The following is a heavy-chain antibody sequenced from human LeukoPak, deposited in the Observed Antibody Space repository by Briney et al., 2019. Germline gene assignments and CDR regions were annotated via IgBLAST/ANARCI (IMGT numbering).Heavy chain of an antibody. V-gene: IGHV3-74*01. Sequence: GGSLRLSCAASGFTFSSYWMHWVRQAPGKGLVWVSRINSDGSSTSYADSVKGRFTISRDNAKNTLYLQMNSLRAEDTAVYYCARVGYYDILPGTNYWGQGTLVTVSS. J-gene: IGHJ4*02. D-gene: IGHD3-9*01. CDR1: GFTFSSYW. CDR2: INSDGSST. CDR3: ARVGYYDILPGTNY.